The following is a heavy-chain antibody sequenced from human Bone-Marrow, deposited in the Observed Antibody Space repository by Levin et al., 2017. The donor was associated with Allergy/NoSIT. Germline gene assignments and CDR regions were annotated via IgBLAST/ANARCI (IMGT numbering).Heavy chain of an antibody. CDR3: ASLGFCSTTRCA. V-gene: IGHV4-38-2*01. D-gene: IGHD2-2*03. Sequence: SETLSLTCAVSGYSISSGYFWGWFRQPPGKGLEWIGTIYHTGSSYYSPSLKSRVTISVDTSQNLFSLRLSSVTAADTAVYYCASLGFCSTTRCAWGQGTLVTVFS. CDR1: GYSISSGYF. CDR2: IYHTGSS. J-gene: IGHJ5*02.